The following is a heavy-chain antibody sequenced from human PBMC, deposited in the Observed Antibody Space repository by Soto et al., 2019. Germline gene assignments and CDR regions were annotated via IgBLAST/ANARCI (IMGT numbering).Heavy chain of an antibody. CDR3: ARGAREGDYARRAFDI. CDR2: INPSGGST. D-gene: IGHD4-17*01. Sequence: ASVKVSCKTSGYTFTSYYMHWVRQVPGQGLEWMGIINPSGGSTSYAQKFQGRVTMTRDTSTSTVYMELSSLRSEDTAVYYCARGAREGDYARRAFDIWGQGTMVTVSS. CDR1: GYTFTSYY. V-gene: IGHV1-46*01. J-gene: IGHJ3*02.